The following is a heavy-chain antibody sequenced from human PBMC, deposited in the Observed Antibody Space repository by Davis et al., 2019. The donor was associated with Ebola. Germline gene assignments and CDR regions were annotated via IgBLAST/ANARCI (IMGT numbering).Heavy chain of an antibody. CDR1: GGTFSSYA. CDR2: IIPIFGTA. CDR3: ARAYMPRGYCSSTSCYPIGYYYYYYYMDV. Sequence: SVKVSCKASGGTFSSYAISWVRQAPGQGLEWMGGIIPIFGTANYAQKFQGRVTITADESTSTAYMELSSLRSEDTAVYYCARAYMPRGYCSSTSCYPIGYYYYYYYMDVWGKGTTVTVSS. D-gene: IGHD2-2*01. J-gene: IGHJ6*03. V-gene: IGHV1-69*13.